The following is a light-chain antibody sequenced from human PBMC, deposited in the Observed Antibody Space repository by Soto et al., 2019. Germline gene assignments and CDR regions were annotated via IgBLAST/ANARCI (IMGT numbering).Light chain of an antibody. CDR3: QQYGGSPRT. V-gene: IGKV3-20*01. CDR2: GAS. J-gene: IGKJ1*01. Sequence: ETVLTQSPGTLSLSPGEGATLSCRASQSISSNFLAWYQQKRGQAPRLLIHGASNRATGIPDRFSGSGSGTDFTLTITRLEPEDFAVYYCQQYGGSPRTFGQGTKVDI. CDR1: QSISSNF.